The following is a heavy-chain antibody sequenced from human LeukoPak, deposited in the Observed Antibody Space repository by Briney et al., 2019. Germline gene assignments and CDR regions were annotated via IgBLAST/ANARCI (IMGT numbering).Heavy chain of an antibody. CDR2: INSDGSST. V-gene: IGHV3-74*01. CDR3: ARRYNDSSGYKGALDI. CDR1: GFTLSTYW. Sequence: PGGSLRLSCAASGFTLSTYWMHWVRHGPGKGLVWVARINSDGSSTSYAESVKGRFTISRDNAKNTLYLQMNNLRAEDTAVYYCARRYNDSSGYKGALDIWGQGTMATVSS. D-gene: IGHD3-22*01. J-gene: IGHJ3*02.